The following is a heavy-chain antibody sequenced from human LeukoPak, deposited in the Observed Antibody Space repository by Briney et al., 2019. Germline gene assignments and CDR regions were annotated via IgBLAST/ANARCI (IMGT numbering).Heavy chain of an antibody. CDR2: IKTDGRTT. V-gene: IGHV3-74*01. Sequence: GSLRLSCAASGMTFSNHWMHWVRQAPGKGLVWVSLIKTDGRTTIYADSVRGRFTISRDNGRSTLYLQMNSLRAEDTAIYYCTTGPSYGYEWWGQGTEVTVSS. J-gene: IGHJ4*02. CDR1: GMTFSNHW. CDR3: TTGPSYGYEW. D-gene: IGHD3-16*01.